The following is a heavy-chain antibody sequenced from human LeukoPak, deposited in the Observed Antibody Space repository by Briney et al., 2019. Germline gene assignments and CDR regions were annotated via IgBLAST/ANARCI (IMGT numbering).Heavy chain of an antibody. CDR3: ARWYYAPGMVDY. CDR2: IYYSGST. V-gene: IGHV4-30-4*01. CDR1: GGSITSGDYY. Sequence: PSETLSLTCTVSGGSITSGDYYWSWIRQPPGKGLECIGYIYYSGSTHYNPSLKSRLTISVDTSKNQFSLRLSSVTAADTAVYYCARWYYAPGMVDYWGQGTLVTVSS. D-gene: IGHD3-10*01. J-gene: IGHJ4*02.